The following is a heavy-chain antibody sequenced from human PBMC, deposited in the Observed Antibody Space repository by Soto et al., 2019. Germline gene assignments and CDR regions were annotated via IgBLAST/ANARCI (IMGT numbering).Heavy chain of an antibody. CDR3: LVWEPPLDF. D-gene: IGHD1-26*01. V-gene: IGHV3-53*01. J-gene: IGHJ4*02. CDR2: LFAGGRA. CDR1: GFTFTNNY. Sequence: GGCLGLSCAASGFTFTNNYMNWVRQAPGKGLEWVSALFAGGRAYYADSLKGRFTISRDNSRNTLDLQMNSLRVEDTAVYYCLVWEPPLDFWDQGIQVTVSS.